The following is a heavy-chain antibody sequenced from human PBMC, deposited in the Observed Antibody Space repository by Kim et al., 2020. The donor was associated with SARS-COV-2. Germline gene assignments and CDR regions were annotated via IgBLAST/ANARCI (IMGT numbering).Heavy chain of an antibody. D-gene: IGHD3-10*01. V-gene: IGHV3-33*06. CDR2: IWYDSSNK. Sequence: GGSLRLSCAASGFTFSSYGMHWVRQAPGKGLEWVAVIWYDSSNKSYADSVKGRFTISRDNSRNTLYLQMNSLRAEDTALYYCAKETMVHLDYWGQGTLVTVSS. CDR1: GFTFSSYG. J-gene: IGHJ4*02. CDR3: AKETMVHLDY.